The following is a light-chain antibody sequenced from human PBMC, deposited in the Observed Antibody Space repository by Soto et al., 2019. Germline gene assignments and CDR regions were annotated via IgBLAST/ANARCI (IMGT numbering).Light chain of an antibody. V-gene: IGLV2-14*01. CDR1: SSDVGGYNY. J-gene: IGLJ3*02. Sequence: QSALTQPASVSGSPGQSITISCTGTSSDVGGYNYVSWYQQHPGKAPKLMIYDVRNRPSGVSNRFSGSKSGNTASLTISGRQAEDEADYYCSSYTSSSTLVFGGGTKLTVL. CDR3: SSYTSSSTLV. CDR2: DVR.